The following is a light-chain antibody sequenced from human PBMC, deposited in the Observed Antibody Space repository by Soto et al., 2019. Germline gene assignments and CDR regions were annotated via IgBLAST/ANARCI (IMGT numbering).Light chain of an antibody. CDR2: WAS. CDR1: QSVLYSSNNKNY. V-gene: IGKV4-1*01. J-gene: IGKJ5*01. CDR3: QQYYSSIT. Sequence: IVLTQSPDSLAASLGERATINCKSSQSVLYSSNNKNYLAWYQQKPGQSPNLLIYWASTRESGVPDRFSGSGSGTDFTLTISSLQAEDVAVYFCQQYYSSITFGQGTRLEIK.